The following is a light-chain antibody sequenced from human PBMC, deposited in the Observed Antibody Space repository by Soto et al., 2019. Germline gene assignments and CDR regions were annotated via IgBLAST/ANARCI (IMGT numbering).Light chain of an antibody. V-gene: IGLV1-40*01. Sequence: QPVLTQPPSVSGAPGQRVTSSCTGSSSNIGAGYDVHWYQQLPGTAPKLLIYGNSNRPSGVPDRFSGSKSGTSASLAITGLQAEDEADYYCQSYDSSLSGCVFGGGTKLTVL. J-gene: IGLJ3*02. CDR1: SSNIGAGYD. CDR2: GNS. CDR3: QSYDSSLSGCV.